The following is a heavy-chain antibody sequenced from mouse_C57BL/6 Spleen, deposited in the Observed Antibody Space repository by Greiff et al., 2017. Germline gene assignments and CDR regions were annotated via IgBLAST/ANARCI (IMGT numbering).Heavy chain of an antibody. J-gene: IGHJ2*01. Sequence: QVQLQQPGAELVKPGASVQLSCKASGYTFTSYWMHWVKQRPGQGLEWIGMIHPNSGSTNYNEKFKSKATLTVDKSSSTAYMQLSSLTSEDSAVYYCASPYYYGSSLDYWGQGTTLTVSS. CDR2: IHPNSGST. D-gene: IGHD1-1*01. CDR3: ASPYYYGSSLDY. CDR1: GYTFTSYW. V-gene: IGHV1-64*01.